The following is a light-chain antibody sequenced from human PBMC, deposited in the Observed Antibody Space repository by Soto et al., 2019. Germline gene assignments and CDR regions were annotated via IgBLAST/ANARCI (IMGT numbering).Light chain of an antibody. CDR2: EVS. CDR1: SSDVGSYNL. V-gene: IGLV2-23*02. CDR3: CSSAGSSTHVV. Sequence: QSALTQPASVSGSPGQSITISCTGTSSDVGSYNLVSWYQQHPGKAPKLMIYEVSKRPSGVSNRFSGSKSGNTASLTISGLQAEDEADYSCCSSAGSSTHVVFGGGTQLTVL. J-gene: IGLJ2*01.